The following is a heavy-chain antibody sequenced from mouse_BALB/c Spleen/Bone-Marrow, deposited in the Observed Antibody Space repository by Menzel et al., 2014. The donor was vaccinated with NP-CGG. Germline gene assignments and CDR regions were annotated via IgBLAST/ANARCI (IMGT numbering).Heavy chain of an antibody. CDR1: GFTFSSYA. Sequence: EVKLVESGGGLVKPGGSLKLSCAASGFTFSSYAMSWVRQTPEKRLEWVATISSGGSYTYYPDSVKGRSTISIDNAKNTLYMQMSRLRSEDTGMYYCARREGFDGYSWFAYWGQGTLVTVSA. J-gene: IGHJ3*01. D-gene: IGHD2-3*01. V-gene: IGHV5-9-1*01. CDR2: ISSGGSYT. CDR3: ARREGFDGYSWFAY.